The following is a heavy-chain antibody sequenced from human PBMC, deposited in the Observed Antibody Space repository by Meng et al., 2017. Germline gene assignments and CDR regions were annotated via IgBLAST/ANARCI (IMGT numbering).Heavy chain of an antibody. J-gene: IGHJ4*02. CDR2: INPNSGGT. V-gene: IGHV1-2*06. Sequence: QLGQSGAEVKKPGASVKVSCKASGYTFTGYYMHWVRQAPGQGLEWMGRINPNSGGTNYAQKFQGRVTMTRDTSISTAYMELSRLRSDDTAVYYCARMNYGSGSRRLDYWGQGTLVTVSS. CDR1: GYTFTGYY. CDR3: ARMNYGSGSRRLDY. D-gene: IGHD3-10*01.